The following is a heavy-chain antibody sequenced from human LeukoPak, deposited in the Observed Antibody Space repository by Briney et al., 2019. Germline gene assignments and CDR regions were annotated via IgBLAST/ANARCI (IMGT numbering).Heavy chain of an antibody. Sequence: GGSLRLSCVVSGFTFNNYGMNWVRQAPGKGLDWVSYISASRNSISYADSVKGRFTISRDNAMNSLYLQLNSLRPEDTAVYYCARVISGSCQNWGQGTLVTVSS. CDR2: ISASRNSI. J-gene: IGHJ4*02. D-gene: IGHD2-15*01. CDR1: GFTFNNYG. V-gene: IGHV3-48*01. CDR3: ARVISGSCQN.